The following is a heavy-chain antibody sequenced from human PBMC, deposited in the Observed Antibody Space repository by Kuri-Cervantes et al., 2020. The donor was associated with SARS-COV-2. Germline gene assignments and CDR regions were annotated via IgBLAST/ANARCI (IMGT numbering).Heavy chain of an antibody. CDR1: GYSFTSYW. CDR2: IDPSDSYT. CDR3: AMGGVKGTAGYIFDY. V-gene: IGHV5-10-1*01. J-gene: IGHJ4*02. Sequence: GGSLRLSCKGSGYSFTSYWISWVRQMPGKGLEWMGRIDPSDSYTNYSPSFQGHVTISADKSISTAYLQWISLKASDTAMYYYAMGGVKGTAGYIFDYWGQGTLVTVSS. D-gene: IGHD5-24*01.